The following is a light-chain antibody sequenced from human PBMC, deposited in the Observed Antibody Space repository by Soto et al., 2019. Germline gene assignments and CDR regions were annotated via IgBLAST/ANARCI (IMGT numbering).Light chain of an antibody. CDR2: EVR. J-gene: IGLJ2*01. CDR1: SSDIGSYNY. CDR3: SSYTSRSTTVL. Sequence: QSALTQPASVSGSPGQSITISCTGTSSDIGSYNYVSWYQHHPGKAPKLMIYEVRNRPSGVSNRFSGSKSGNTASLTISGLQAEDEADYYCSSYTSRSTTVLFGGGTKLTVL. V-gene: IGLV2-14*01.